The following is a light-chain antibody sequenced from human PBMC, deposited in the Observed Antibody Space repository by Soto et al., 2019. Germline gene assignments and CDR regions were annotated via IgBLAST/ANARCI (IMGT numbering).Light chain of an antibody. CDR3: QQYVSSPPT. CDR2: AAS. J-gene: IGKJ4*01. V-gene: IGKV3-20*01. CDR1: ETVSSDF. Sequence: EIVLTQSPGTLSLSPGDRAALSCRASETVSSDFLAWYQQKPGQAPRLLIYAASSRATGIPDRFSGTGSERDFTLTISGLEPEDFAVYYCQQYVSSPPTFGGGTKVDIK.